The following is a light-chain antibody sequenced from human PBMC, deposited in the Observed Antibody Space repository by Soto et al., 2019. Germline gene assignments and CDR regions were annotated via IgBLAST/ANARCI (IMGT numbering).Light chain of an antibody. Sequence: DIQMTQSPSSLSASVGDRVTITCRASQSISTYLNWYQQKPGKAPKLLIYAASSLESGVPSRFTGSGSGTYFTLTISSLQPEDFATYFCHQTYITPWMFGQGTKVEIK. CDR2: AAS. CDR3: HQTYITPWM. V-gene: IGKV1-39*01. J-gene: IGKJ1*01. CDR1: QSISTY.